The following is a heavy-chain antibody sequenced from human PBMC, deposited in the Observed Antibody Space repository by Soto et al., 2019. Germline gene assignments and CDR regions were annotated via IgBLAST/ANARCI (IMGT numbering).Heavy chain of an antibody. J-gene: IGHJ4*02. D-gene: IGHD2-15*01. CDR2: INSDGSST. CDR3: VRKSLVVAAATREDY. V-gene: IGHV3-74*01. Sequence: EVQLVESGGGLVQPGGSLRLSCAASGFTFSSYWMHWVRQAPGKGLVWVSRINSDGSSTSYADSVKGRFTISRDNAKNTLYLQMNSLRAEDTAVYYCVRKSLVVAAATREDYWGQGTLVTGSS. CDR1: GFTFSSYW.